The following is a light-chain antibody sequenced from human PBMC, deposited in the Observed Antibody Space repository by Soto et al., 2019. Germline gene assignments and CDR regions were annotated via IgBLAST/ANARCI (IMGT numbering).Light chain of an antibody. CDR3: QQYGSSPF. Sequence: EIVLTQSPGTLSLSPGERATLSCRASQSVSSSYLAWYQQKPGQAPRLLIYGASSRATGIPDRFSGSGSGTDFCLTISILYPEDGAMYYCQQYGSSPFFGRGTKVDI. CDR1: QSVSSSY. CDR2: GAS. J-gene: IGKJ3*01. V-gene: IGKV3-20*01.